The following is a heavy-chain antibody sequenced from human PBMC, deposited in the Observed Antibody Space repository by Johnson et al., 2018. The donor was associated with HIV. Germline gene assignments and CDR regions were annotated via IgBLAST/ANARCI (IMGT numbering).Heavy chain of an antibody. Sequence: QVQLVESGGGLVQPGGSLRLSCAVSGFIFSSYAMHWVRQAPGKGLEWETIISYDGINKYYAESVKGRFTISRDNAKNSLYLQMKSLRLEDTALYFCARYLTWEIQDTFDLWGQGTMVTVSS. CDR2: ISYDGINK. D-gene: IGHD1-26*01. CDR1: GFIFSSYA. CDR3: ARYLTWEIQDTFDL. J-gene: IGHJ3*01. V-gene: IGHV3-30*04.